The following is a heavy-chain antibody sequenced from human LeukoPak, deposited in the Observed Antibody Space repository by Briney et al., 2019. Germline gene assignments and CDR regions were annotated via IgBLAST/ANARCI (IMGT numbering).Heavy chain of an antibody. V-gene: IGHV3-30-3*01. CDR2: ISYDGSNK. J-gene: IGHJ4*02. Sequence: GWSLRLSCAASGFTFSSYAMHWVRQAPGKGLEWVAVISYDGSNKYYADSVKGRFTISSDNSKNTLYLQMNSLRAEDTAVYYCSRDHDSSGYYDYWGQGTLVTVSS. CDR3: SRDHDSSGYYDY. D-gene: IGHD3-22*01. CDR1: GFTFSSYA.